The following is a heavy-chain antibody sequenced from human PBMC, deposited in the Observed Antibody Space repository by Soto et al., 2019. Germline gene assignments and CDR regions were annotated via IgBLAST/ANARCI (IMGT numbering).Heavy chain of an antibody. J-gene: IGHJ6*02. D-gene: IGHD6-6*01. CDR3: ARGGSSSDNGMDV. Sequence: EVQLVESGGGLVQPGGSLRLSFAASGFSFSTYSMNWVRQAPGKGLEWVSYISSRSYTIYYIDSVKGRFTISRDNAKSSLYLQMNSLRDEGTAVYYCARGGSSSDNGMDVWGQGTTVTVSS. CDR1: GFSFSTYS. CDR2: ISSRSYTI. V-gene: IGHV3-48*02.